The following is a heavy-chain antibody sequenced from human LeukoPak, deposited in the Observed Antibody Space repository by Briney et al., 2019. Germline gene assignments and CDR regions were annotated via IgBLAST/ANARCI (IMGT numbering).Heavy chain of an antibody. V-gene: IGHV3-21*01. D-gene: IGHD2-2*01. J-gene: IGHJ4*02. CDR1: GFTFRSYT. CDR2: ITTSSSYV. CDR3: AKAFIEYQLLSAPDY. Sequence: GESLRLSCAASGFTFRSYTMNWVRQAPGKGLEWVSSITTSSSYVYYADSLKGRFTISRDNAKNSLYLQMNSLRAEDTAVYYRAKAFIEYQLLSAPDYWGQGTLVTVSS.